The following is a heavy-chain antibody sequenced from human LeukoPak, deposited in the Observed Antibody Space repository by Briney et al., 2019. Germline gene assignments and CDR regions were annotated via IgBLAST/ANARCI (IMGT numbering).Heavy chain of an antibody. J-gene: IGHJ4*02. Sequence: PGGSLRLSCAASGFTFSSYAMSSVRQAPGKGLEWVSAISGSGGSTYYADSVKGRFTISRDNSKNTLYLQMNSLRAEDTAVYYCAKGGGVPAATMIYYFDYWGQGTLVTVSS. CDR3: AKGGGVPAATMIYYFDY. CDR1: GFTFSSYA. CDR2: ISGSGGST. V-gene: IGHV3-23*01. D-gene: IGHD2-2*01.